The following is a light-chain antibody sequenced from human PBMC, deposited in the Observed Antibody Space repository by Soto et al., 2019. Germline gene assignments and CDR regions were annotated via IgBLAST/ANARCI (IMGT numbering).Light chain of an antibody. CDR3: QQRSNWPT. CDR1: QSVSSY. Sequence: EIVLTQSPATLSLSPGERATLSCRASQSVSSYLAWYQQKPGQAPRLLIYDASNRATGIQARFSGSGSGTDFTLTISSLEPEDFAVYYFQQRSNWPTFCQGTRLEIK. CDR2: DAS. V-gene: IGKV3-11*01. J-gene: IGKJ5*01.